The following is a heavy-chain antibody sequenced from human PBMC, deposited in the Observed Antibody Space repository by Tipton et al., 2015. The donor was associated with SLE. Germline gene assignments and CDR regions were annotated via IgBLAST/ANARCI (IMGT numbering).Heavy chain of an antibody. CDR2: IYTSGST. CDR3: ARAGAGARVYYYYMDV. Sequence: TLSLTCTVSGGSISSGSYYWSWIRQPAGKGLEWIGRIYTSGSTNYNPSLKSRVTISVDTSKNQFSLKLSSVTAADTAVYYCARAGAGARVYYYYMDVWGKGTTITVSS. V-gene: IGHV4-61*02. D-gene: IGHD1-26*01. J-gene: IGHJ6*03. CDR1: GGSISSGSYY.